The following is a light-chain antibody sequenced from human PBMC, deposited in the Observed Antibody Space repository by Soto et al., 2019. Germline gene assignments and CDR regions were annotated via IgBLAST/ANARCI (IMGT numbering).Light chain of an antibody. CDR3: AAWDDSMSVL. CDR2: RNN. CDR1: SSNIGNYY. Sequence: QSVLTQPPSASGTARQRVPISCSGSSSNIGNYYVHWYQQLPEAAPKLLIYRNNQRPSGVPDRFSGSKSGTSASLAISGLRSEDEADYYCAAWDDSMSVLFGTGTKVTVL. V-gene: IGLV1-47*01. J-gene: IGLJ1*01.